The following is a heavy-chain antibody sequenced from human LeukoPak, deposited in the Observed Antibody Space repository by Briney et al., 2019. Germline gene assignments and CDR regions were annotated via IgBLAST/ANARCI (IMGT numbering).Heavy chain of an antibody. CDR1: GGSISSYY. D-gene: IGHD3-3*01. V-gene: IGHV4-59*01. CDR3: ASRSSIWSGYQDTLYYFDS. Sequence: PSETLSLTCTVSGGSISSYYWSWLRQPPGKRLEGLRHIYYSGSTNYIPSRNSRVTIPVDTSKNQFSLKLSSVTAADTAVYYCASRSSIWSGYQDTLYYFDSWGQGTLVTVSS. CDR2: IYYSGST. J-gene: IGHJ4*02.